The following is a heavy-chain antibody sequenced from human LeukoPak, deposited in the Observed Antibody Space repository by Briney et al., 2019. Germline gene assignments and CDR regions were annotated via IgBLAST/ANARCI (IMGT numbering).Heavy chain of an antibody. V-gene: IGHV3-23*01. CDR3: AKEEWFGELLSIDY. CDR1: GFTFSSYA. D-gene: IGHD3-10*01. CDR2: ISGSGGST. J-gene: IGHJ4*02. Sequence: GGSLRLSCAASGFTFSSYAMSWVRQAPGKGLEWVSAISGSGGSTYYADSVKGRFTISRDNSENTLYLQMNSLRAEDTAVYYCAKEEWFGELLSIDYWGQGTLVTVFS.